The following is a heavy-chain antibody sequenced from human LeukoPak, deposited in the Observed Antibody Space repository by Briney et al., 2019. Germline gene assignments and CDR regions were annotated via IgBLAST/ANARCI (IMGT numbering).Heavy chain of an antibody. CDR2: IYHSGST. CDR1: GVSISSYY. D-gene: IGHD6-19*01. V-gene: IGHV4-59*04. CDR3: ARFGSGWYYFDH. J-gene: IGHJ4*02. Sequence: SETLSLTCTVSGVSISSYYWSWIRQPPGKGLEWIGYIYHSGSTYYNPSLKSRVTISVDRSKNQFSLKLSSVAAADTAVYYCARFGSGWYYFDHWGQGTLVTVSS.